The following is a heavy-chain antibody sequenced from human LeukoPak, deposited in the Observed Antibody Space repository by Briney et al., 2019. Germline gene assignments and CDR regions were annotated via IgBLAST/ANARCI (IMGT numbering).Heavy chain of an antibody. CDR3: AKEIWPTVTTPGRTYFDY. D-gene: IGHD4-17*01. CDR2: INPNSGGT. J-gene: IGHJ4*02. Sequence: ASVKVSCKASGYTFTGYYMHWVRQAPGQGLEWMGWINPNSGGTNYAQKFQGRVTMTRDMSTSTVYMELSSLRSEDTAVYSCAKEIWPTVTTPGRTYFDYWGQGALVTVSS. CDR1: GYTFTGYY. V-gene: IGHV1-2*02.